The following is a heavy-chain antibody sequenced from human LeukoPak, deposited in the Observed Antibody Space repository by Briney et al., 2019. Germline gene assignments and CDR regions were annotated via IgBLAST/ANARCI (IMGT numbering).Heavy chain of an antibody. Sequence: GGTLRLSCAASGFTVSINYMSWVRQAPGKGLEWGAALWSDGSSKYYADSVKGRFTISRDNSKITLFLQMNSLRAEDTAVYYCARDNSLGERGVIIGYWGQGTLVTVSS. J-gene: IGHJ4*02. V-gene: IGHV3-33*08. CDR3: ARDNSLGERGVIIGY. CDR2: LWSDGSSK. CDR1: GFTVSINY. D-gene: IGHD3-10*01.